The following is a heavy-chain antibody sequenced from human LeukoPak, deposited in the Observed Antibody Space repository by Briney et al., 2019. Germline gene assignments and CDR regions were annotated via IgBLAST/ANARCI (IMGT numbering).Heavy chain of an antibody. Sequence: SETLSLTRTVSGGSISSYYWSWIRQPPGKGLEGIGYIYTSGSTNYNPSLKSRVTISVDTSKNQFSLKLSSVTAADTAVYYCARQSRGIAAAGTYYYYYMDVWGKGTTVTVSS. CDR2: IYTSGST. V-gene: IGHV4-4*09. CDR3: ARQSRGIAAAGTYYYYYMDV. J-gene: IGHJ6*03. D-gene: IGHD6-13*01. CDR1: GGSISSYY.